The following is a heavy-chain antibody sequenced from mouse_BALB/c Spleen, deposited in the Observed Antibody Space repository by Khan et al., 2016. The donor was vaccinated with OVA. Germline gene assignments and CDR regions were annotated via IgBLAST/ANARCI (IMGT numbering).Heavy chain of an antibody. J-gene: IGHJ3*01. D-gene: IGHD2-1*01. V-gene: IGHV1S132*01. CDR2: IFPGTGTT. CDR1: GYTFTSYW. CDR3: ARGYFGNYEFVY. Sequence: QVQLQQSGAELVKPGASVKLSCKTSGYTFTSYWIQWVKQRPGEGLGWIGQIFPGTGTTYYNENFKGKATLTVDTSANTAYMQCSSRTSEDSAGYFWARGYFGNYEFVYWGQGTLGTVSP.